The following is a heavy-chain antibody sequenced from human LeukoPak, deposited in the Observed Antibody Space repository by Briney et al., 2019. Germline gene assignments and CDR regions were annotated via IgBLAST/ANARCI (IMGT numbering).Heavy chain of an antibody. J-gene: IGHJ5*02. Sequence: SETLSLTCAVYGGSFSGYYWSWIRQPPGKGLEWIGEINHSGSTNYNPSLKSRVTISVGTSKNQFSLKLSSVTAADTAVYYCARGRFYYGSGSYYRRSWFDPWGQGTLVTVSS. CDR3: ARGRFYYGSGSYYRRSWFDP. D-gene: IGHD3-10*01. CDR1: GGSFSGYY. V-gene: IGHV4-34*01. CDR2: INHSGST.